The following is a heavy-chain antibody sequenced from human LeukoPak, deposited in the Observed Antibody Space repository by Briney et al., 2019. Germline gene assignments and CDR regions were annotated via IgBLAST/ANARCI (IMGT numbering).Heavy chain of an antibody. Sequence: SVKVSCKASGFTFTKSALQWVRQARGQRLEWIGWIVVGSGNTDYAQKFQERVTITRDMFTSTAYMELSSLKSEDTAVYYCAAGLRGPTVTGKYYYYGMDVWGQGTTVTVSS. V-gene: IGHV1-58*01. CDR2: IVVGSGNT. CDR3: AAGLRGPTVTGKYYYYGMDV. D-gene: IGHD4-11*01. J-gene: IGHJ6*02. CDR1: GFTFTKSA.